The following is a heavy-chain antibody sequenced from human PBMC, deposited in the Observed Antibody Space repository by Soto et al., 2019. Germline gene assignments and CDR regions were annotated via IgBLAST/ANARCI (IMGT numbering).Heavy chain of an antibody. CDR2: MNPDTGNT. D-gene: IGHD6-19*01. CDR3: ARALGYSSTSRLDL. J-gene: IGHJ4*02. V-gene: IGHV1-8*01. Sequence: QVQLVQSGAEVEKPGASVKVSCKAYGYTFTTYDFNWVRQAPGHGLEWMGWMNPDTGNTGYAQKFQGRVTMTRDTSISTAFMALSGLTAEDTAVSYCARALGYSSTSRLDLWGQGTLVTVSS. CDR1: GYTFTTYD.